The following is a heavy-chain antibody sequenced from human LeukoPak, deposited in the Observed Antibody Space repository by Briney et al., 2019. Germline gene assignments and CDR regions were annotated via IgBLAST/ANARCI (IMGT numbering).Heavy chain of an antibody. CDR1: GFTFSNAW. CDR2: IQSKADGGAT. J-gene: IGHJ4*02. V-gene: IGHV3-15*01. D-gene: IGHD5-18*01. Sequence: PGGSLRLSCAASGFTFSNAWMSWVRQALGKGLEWVGRIQSKADGGATDYAAPVKGRFTISRDDSKNTVYLQMNSLKTEDTAAYYCTTIASYGPYDYWGQGTLVTVSS. CDR3: TTIASYGPYDY.